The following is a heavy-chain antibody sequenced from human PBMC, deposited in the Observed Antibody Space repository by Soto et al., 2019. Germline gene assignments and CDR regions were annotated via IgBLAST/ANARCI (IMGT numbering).Heavy chain of an antibody. CDR1: GGSFSGYY. Sequence: PSETLSLTCAVYGGSFSGYYWSWIRQPPGRGLEWIGEINHSGSTNYNPSLKSRVTISVDTSKNQFSLKLSSVTAADTAVYYCARSRRGRQLWLWWFDPWGQGTLVTVSS. J-gene: IGHJ5*02. CDR3: ARSRRGRQLWLWWFDP. CDR2: INHSGST. V-gene: IGHV4-34*01. D-gene: IGHD5-18*01.